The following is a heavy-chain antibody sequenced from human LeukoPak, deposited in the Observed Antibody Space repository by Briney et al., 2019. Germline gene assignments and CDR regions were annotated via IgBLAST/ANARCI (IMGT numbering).Heavy chain of an antibody. V-gene: IGHV3-11*04. CDR3: ARLRSYGYYYDGMDV. D-gene: IGHD3-16*01. CDR1: GFAFSDYY. J-gene: IGHJ6*02. Sequence: GGSLRLSCAASGFAFSDYYMNWIRQAPGKGLEWVSYITSSSSTKYYADSVKGRFTISRDNAKNSLYLQMNSLRAEDTAVYFCARLRSYGYYYDGMDVWGQGTTVIVSS. CDR2: ITSSSSTK.